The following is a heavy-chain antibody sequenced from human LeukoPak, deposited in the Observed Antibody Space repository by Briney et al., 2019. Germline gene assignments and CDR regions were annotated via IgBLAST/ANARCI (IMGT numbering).Heavy chain of an antibody. V-gene: IGHV3-30*03. D-gene: IGHD6-6*01. J-gene: IGHJ6*03. Sequence: GMSLRLSCAASGFPFSSYGMHWVRQAPGKGLEWVAAISNDGNNKFYADSVKGRFTVSRDNSKNTLYLQMNSLRVEDTAVYYCARDRQRHKCFSARCYYMDVWGKGTTVTVSS. CDR1: GFPFSSYG. CDR3: ARDRQRHKCFSARCYYMDV. CDR2: ISNDGNNK.